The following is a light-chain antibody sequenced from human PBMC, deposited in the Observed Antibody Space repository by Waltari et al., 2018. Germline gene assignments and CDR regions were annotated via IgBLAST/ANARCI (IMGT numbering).Light chain of an antibody. CDR3: HVWHPHVDPGV. V-gene: IGLV3-21*04. CDR2: YER. Sequence: SYVVTQPPSVSVAPGETATITCGGDNIGTYSVYWYQQKAGQAPVLVIFYERDRPSGIPDRFSGSNSGNTATLTISRVEAGDEARYYCHVWHPHVDPGVFGTGTEVTVL. J-gene: IGLJ1*01. CDR1: NIGTYS.